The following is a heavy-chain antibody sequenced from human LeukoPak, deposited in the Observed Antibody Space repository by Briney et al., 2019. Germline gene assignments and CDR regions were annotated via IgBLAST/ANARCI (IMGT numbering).Heavy chain of an antibody. Sequence: GESLKISCKGSGYSFTSYWISWVRQMPGKGLEWMGRIDPSDSYTNYSPSFQGHVTISADKSISTAYLQWSSLKASDTAMYYCASLDQQSPAAAVGGRRGYWGKGPLVTVSS. D-gene: IGHD2-2*01. V-gene: IGHV5-10-1*01. J-gene: IGHJ4*02. CDR3: ASLDQQSPAAAVGGRRGY. CDR2: IDPSDSYT. CDR1: GYSFTSYW.